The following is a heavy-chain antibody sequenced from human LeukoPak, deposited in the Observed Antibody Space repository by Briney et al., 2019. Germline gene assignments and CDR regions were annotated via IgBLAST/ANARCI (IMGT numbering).Heavy chain of an antibody. Sequence: GGSLRLSCAASGFTFSNAWMSWVRQAPGKGLEWVGRIKSKTDGGTTDYAAPVKGRFTISRDDSKNTLYLQMNSLKTEDTAVYYCTTELLYCSSTSCQNGYWGQGTLVTVSS. CDR1: GFTFSNAW. CDR2: IKSKTDGGTT. D-gene: IGHD2-2*01. J-gene: IGHJ4*02. CDR3: TTELLYCSSTSCQNGY. V-gene: IGHV3-15*01.